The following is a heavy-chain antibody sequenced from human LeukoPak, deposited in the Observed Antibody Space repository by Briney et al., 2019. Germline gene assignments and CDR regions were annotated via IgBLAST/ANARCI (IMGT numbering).Heavy chain of an antibody. Sequence: GGSLRLSCAASGFTFSSYSMNWVRQAPGKGLEWVSSISSSSSYIYNADSVKGRFTISRDNAKNSLYLQMNSLRAEDTAVYYCASLVDTAMVDWYFDLWGRGTLVTVSS. J-gene: IGHJ2*01. CDR3: ASLVDTAMVDWYFDL. V-gene: IGHV3-21*01. D-gene: IGHD5-18*01. CDR2: ISSSSSYI. CDR1: GFTFSSYS.